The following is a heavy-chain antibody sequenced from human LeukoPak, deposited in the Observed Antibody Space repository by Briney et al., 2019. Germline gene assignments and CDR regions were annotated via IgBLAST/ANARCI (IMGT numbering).Heavy chain of an antibody. J-gene: IGHJ6*04. V-gene: IGHV3-30*02. Sequence: GGSLRLSCAASGFTFSSYGMHWVRQAPGKGLEWVAFIRYDGSNKYSADSVKGRFTISRDNYKNTLYLKMNSLRAEDTAVCYCAKVKLAAGSGSMDVCGKGATVTISS. D-gene: IGHD6-13*01. CDR1: GFTFSSYG. CDR2: IRYDGSNK. CDR3: AKVKLAAGSGSMDV.